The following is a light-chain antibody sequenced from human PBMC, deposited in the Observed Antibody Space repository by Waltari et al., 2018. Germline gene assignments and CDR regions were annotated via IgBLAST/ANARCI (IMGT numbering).Light chain of an antibody. Sequence: QSALTQPASVSGSPGQSITISCSGTNRDIGGYNYVSWYQQHPGKAPKLVIYDVSNRPSGVSNRFSGSKSGNTASLTISGLQAEDEADYYCSSYTRSTPYVFGTGTKVTVL. CDR1: NRDIGGYNY. CDR2: DVS. V-gene: IGLV2-14*03. J-gene: IGLJ1*01. CDR3: SSYTRSTPYV.